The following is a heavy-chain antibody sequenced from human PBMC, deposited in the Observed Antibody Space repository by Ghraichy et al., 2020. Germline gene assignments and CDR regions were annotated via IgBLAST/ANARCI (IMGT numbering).Heavy chain of an antibody. CDR3: ARARGSRTYYSDY. Sequence: GGSLRLSCAASGFTFSDYYMSWIRQAPGKELEWVSHISSTSIYTNYADSVKGRFTISRDNAKNSVYLQMNSLRVEDTAVYYCARARGSRTYYSDYWGQGALVTVSS. CDR2: ISSTSIYT. CDR1: GFTFSDYY. D-gene: IGHD3-10*01. J-gene: IGHJ4*02. V-gene: IGHV3-11*06.